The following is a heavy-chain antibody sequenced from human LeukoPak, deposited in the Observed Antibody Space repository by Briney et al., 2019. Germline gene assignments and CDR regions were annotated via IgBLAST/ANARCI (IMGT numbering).Heavy chain of an antibody. J-gene: IGHJ6*03. CDR3: ARGRTETLVAMDV. CDR2: INAGNGNT. D-gene: IGHD2-15*01. V-gene: IGHV1-3*03. Sequence: GASVKVSCKASGYTFTSYAMHWVRQAPGQRLEWMGWINAGNGNTKYSQEFQGRVTMTRDTSKSTAYMELSSLRSEDTAVYYCARGRTETLVAMDVWGKGTTATISS. CDR1: GYTFTSYA.